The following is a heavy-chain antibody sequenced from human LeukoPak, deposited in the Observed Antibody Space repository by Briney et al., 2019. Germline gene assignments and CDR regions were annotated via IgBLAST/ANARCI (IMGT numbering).Heavy chain of an antibody. J-gene: IGHJ6*04. CDR1: GFTFSSYE. CDR2: ISSSGSTI. V-gene: IGHV3-48*03. D-gene: IGHD4-17*01. CDR3: AREPTPDGDPHYYYGMDV. Sequence: GGSLRLSCAASGFTFSSYEMNWVRQAPGKVLEWVSYISSSGSTIYYADSVKGRFTISRDNAKNSLYLQMNSLRAEDTAVYYCAREPTPDGDPHYYYGMDVWGKGTTVTVSS.